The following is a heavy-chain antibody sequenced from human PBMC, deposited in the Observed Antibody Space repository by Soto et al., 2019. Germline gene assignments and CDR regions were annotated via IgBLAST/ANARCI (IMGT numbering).Heavy chain of an antibody. CDR2: IKQDGSEK. CDR1: GFTFSSYW. CDR3: ARDPDFWSGPSYYYYYMDV. J-gene: IGHJ6*03. Sequence: EVQLVESGGGLVQPGGSLRLSCAASGFTFSSYWMSWVRQAPGKGLEWVANIKQDGSEKYYVDSVKGQFTISRDNAKNSLYLQMNSLRAEDTAVYYCARDPDFWSGPSYYYYYMDVWGKGTTVTVSS. V-gene: IGHV3-7*01. D-gene: IGHD3-3*01.